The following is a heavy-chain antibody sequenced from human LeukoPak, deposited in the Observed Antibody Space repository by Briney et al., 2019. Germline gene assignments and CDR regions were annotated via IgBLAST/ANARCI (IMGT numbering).Heavy chain of an antibody. CDR3: ARVSLRGYDGDY. Sequence: GASVKVSCKASGYSFNDYYIYWVRQAPGQGLEWMGGINPKSGGTKYAQNFQGRVTMTRDTSISTAHMELSRLRSDDTAVYYCARVSLRGYDGDYWGQGTLVTVSS. J-gene: IGHJ4*02. CDR1: GYSFNDYY. CDR2: INPKSGGT. D-gene: IGHD5-18*01. V-gene: IGHV1-2*02.